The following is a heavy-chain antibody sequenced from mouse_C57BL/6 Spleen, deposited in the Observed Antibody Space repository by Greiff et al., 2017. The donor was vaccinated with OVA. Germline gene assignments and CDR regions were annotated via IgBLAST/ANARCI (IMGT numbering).Heavy chain of an antibody. V-gene: IGHV1-15*01. D-gene: IGHD1-1*01. CDR2: IDPETGGT. J-gene: IGHJ4*01. CDR3: THYYGSPYAMDY. CDR1: GYTFTDYE. Sequence: VQGVESGAELVRPGASVTLSCKASGYTFTDYEMHWVKQTPVHGLEWIGAIDPETGGTAYNQKFKGKAILTADKSSSTAYMELRSLTSEDSAVYYCTHYYGSPYAMDYWGQGTSVTVSS.